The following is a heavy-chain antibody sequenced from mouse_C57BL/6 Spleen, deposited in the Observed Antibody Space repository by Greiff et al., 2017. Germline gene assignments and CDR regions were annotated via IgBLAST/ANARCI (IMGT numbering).Heavy chain of an antibody. Sequence: QVQLKQPGAELVRPGSSVKLSCKASGYTFTSYWMHWVKQRPIQGLEWIGNIDPSDSESHYNQKFTDKATLTVDKSSSTAYMQLSSLTSEDAAVYCCASFEQGGYFDYWGQGTTLPVSS. CDR1: GYTFTSYW. V-gene: IGHV1-52*01. CDR3: ASFEQGGYFDY. J-gene: IGHJ2*01. CDR2: IDPSDSES.